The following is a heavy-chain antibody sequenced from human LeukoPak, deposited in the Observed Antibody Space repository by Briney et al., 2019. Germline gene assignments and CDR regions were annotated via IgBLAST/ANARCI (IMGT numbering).Heavy chain of an antibody. V-gene: IGHV1-69*10. Sequence: ASVKVSCKASGGTFSDYALNWVRQAPGQGLEWMGVFIPILGTANSTQKFQGRVTITADISTNTVYMELSSLRSEDTAVYFCAGIPVFGVVLHQEPVWGKGTTVTVSS. CDR2: FIPILGTA. D-gene: IGHD3-3*01. CDR3: AGIPVFGVVLHQEPV. CDR1: GGTFSDYA. J-gene: IGHJ6*04.